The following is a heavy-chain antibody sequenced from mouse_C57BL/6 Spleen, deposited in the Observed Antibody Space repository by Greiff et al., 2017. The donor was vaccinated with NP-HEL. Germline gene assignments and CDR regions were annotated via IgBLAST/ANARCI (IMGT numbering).Heavy chain of an antibody. CDR2: INPSNGGT. CDR1: GYTFTSYW. CDR3: SRPFITTVVEDYAMDY. V-gene: IGHV1-53*01. Sequence: QVQLQQPGTELVKPGASVKLSCKASGYTFTSYWMHWVKQRPGQGLEWIGNINPSNGGTNYNEKFKSKATLTVDKSSSTAYMQLSSLTSEDSAVYYCSRPFITTVVEDYAMDYWGQGTSVTVSS. J-gene: IGHJ4*01. D-gene: IGHD1-1*01.